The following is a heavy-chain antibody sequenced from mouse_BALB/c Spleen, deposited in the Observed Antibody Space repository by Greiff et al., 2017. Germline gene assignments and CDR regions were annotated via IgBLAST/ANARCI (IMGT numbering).Heavy chain of an antibody. D-gene: IGHD2-14*01. CDR1: GFTFSSYA. V-gene: IGHV5-6-5*01. CDR2: ISSGGST. CDR3: ARGGDRYDPYAMDY. Sequence: VQLKESGGGLVKPGGSLKLSCAASGFTFSSYAMSWVRQTPEKRLEWVASISSGGSTYYPDSVKGRFTISRDNARNILYLQMSSLRSEDTAMYYCARGGDRYDPYAMDYWGQGTSVTVSS. J-gene: IGHJ4*01.